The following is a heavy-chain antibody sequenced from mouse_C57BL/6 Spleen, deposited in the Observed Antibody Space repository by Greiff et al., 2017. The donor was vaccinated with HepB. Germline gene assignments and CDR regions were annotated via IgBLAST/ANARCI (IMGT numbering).Heavy chain of an antibody. CDR3: ARVKGIYYDYDSGFDY. J-gene: IGHJ2*01. CDR1: GYSITSGYY. V-gene: IGHV3-6*01. D-gene: IGHD2-4*01. CDR2: ISYDGSN. Sequence: DVQLQESGPGLVKPSQSLSLTCSVTGYSITSGYYWNWIRQFPGNKLEWMGYISYDGSNNYNPSLKNRISITRDTSKNQFFLKLNSVTTEDTATYYCARVKGIYYDYDSGFDYWGQGTTLTVSS.